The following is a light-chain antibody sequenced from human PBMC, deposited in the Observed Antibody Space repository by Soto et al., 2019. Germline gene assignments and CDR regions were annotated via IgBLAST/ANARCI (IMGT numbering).Light chain of an antibody. V-gene: IGKV3-20*01. CDR1: QKVSSLS. CDR2: GAS. Sequence: EIVLTQSPGTLSLSPGERATLSCRASQKVSSLSLAWYQQRPGQAPRLVIYGASNRATGVPDRFSGSGSGAVFTLTISRLEPEDFAVYYCQQYGSSTWTFGQGTKVDIK. J-gene: IGKJ1*01. CDR3: QQYGSSTWT.